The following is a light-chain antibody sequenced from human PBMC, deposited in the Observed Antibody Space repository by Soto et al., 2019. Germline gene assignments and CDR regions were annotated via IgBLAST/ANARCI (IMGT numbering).Light chain of an antibody. CDR1: QSVSSSH. V-gene: IGKV3-20*01. CDR3: QQYGDSPMYT. J-gene: IGKJ2*01. Sequence: EIVLTQSPGTLSSSPGERATLSCRASQSVSSSHLAWYQQKPGQAPRLLIYGASSRATGIPDRFSGSGSGTDFTLTIGSLDPEDFAVYFCQQYGDSPMYTFSHGTKREI. CDR2: GAS.